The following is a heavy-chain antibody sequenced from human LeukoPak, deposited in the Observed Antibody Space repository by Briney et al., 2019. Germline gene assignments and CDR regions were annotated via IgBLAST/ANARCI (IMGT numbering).Heavy chain of an antibody. CDR2: ISSSSSYI. CDR3: ARDEHYDILTGYYSPEGY. Sequence: GGSLRLSCAASGFTFSSYSMNWVRQAPGKGLEWVSSISSSSSYIYYADSVKGRFTISRDNAKNSLYLQMNSLRAEGTAVYYCARDEHYDILTGYYSPEGYWGQGTLVTVSS. D-gene: IGHD3-9*01. J-gene: IGHJ4*02. V-gene: IGHV3-21*01. CDR1: GFTFSSYS.